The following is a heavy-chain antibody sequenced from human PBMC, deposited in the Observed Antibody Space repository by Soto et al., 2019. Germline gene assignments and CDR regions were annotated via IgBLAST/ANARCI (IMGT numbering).Heavy chain of an antibody. CDR3: ARGGHDFWSGPFDY. Sequence: ETLSLTCTVSDGSISTYYCNWIRQPAGKGLEWIGRIDASGSTDYDPSLKSRVTMSVDTSKNQFSLRLSSVTAADTAVYYCARGGHDFWSGPFDYWGQGAQVTVSS. CDR2: IDASGST. J-gene: IGHJ4*02. V-gene: IGHV4-4*07. D-gene: IGHD3-3*01. CDR1: DGSISTYY.